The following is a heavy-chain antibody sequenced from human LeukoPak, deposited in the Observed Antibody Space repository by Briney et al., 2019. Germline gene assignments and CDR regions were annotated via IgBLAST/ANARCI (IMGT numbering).Heavy chain of an antibody. CDR2: IYSGGST. CDR3: ARDNDLLRYFDWPLDY. D-gene: IGHD3-9*01. CDR1: GFTVSSNY. J-gene: IGHJ4*02. Sequence: PGGSLRLSCAASGFTVSSNYMSWVRQAPGKGLECVSIIYSGGSTYYADSVKGRFTISRDNSKNTVYLQMNSLRAEDTAVYYCARDNDLLRYFDWPLDYWGQGTLVTVSS. V-gene: IGHV3-53*01.